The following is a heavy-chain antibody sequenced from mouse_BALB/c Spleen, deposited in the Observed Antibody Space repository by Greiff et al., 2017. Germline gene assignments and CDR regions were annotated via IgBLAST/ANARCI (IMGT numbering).Heavy chain of an antibody. Sequence: EVKVEESGGDLVKPGGSLKLSCAASGFTFSSYGMSWVRQTPDKRLEWVATISSGGSYTYYPDSVKGRFTISRDNAKNTLYLQMSSLKSEDTAMYYCARGGVYYGNYFYYFDYWGQGTTLTVSS. J-gene: IGHJ2*01. D-gene: IGHD2-1*01. V-gene: IGHV5-6*02. CDR3: ARGGVYYGNYFYYFDY. CDR2: ISSGGSYT. CDR1: GFTFSSYG.